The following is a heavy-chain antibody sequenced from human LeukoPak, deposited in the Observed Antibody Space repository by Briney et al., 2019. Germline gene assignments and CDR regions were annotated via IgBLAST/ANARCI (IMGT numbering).Heavy chain of an antibody. D-gene: IGHD6-13*01. J-gene: IGHJ6*02. CDR3: ARGSSRWALYYYGMDV. CDR1: GYTFASYG. CDR2: ISAYNGDT. V-gene: IGHV1-18*01. Sequence: ASVKVSCKASGYTFASYGITWVRQAPGQGLEWVGWISAYNGDTNYAQKLQARVTMTTDTSTSTAYMELRSLRSDDTAVYYCARGSSRWALYYYGMDVWGQGTTVTVSS.